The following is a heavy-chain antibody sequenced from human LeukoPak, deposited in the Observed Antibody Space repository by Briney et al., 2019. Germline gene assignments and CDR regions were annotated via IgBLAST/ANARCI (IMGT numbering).Heavy chain of an antibody. CDR1: VFSFSNYA. CDR2: VSGGGGTT. CDR3: ARGREGNYYNHNDY. Sequence: PGGSLRLSCAASVFSFSNYAMTWVRPAPRKGLEWGSVVSGGGGTTYYADSVKGRFTISRDNSRDTLYLQMNSTRVEDTAVYYCARGREGNYYNHNDYWGQGTLVTVSS. D-gene: IGHD3-10*01. J-gene: IGHJ4*01. V-gene: IGHV3-23*01.